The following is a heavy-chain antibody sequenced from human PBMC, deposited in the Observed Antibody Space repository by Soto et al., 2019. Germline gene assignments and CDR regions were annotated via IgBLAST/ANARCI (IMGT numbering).Heavy chain of an antibody. D-gene: IGHD1-26*01. CDR3: ATRGAH. CDR1: GFNFKDAW. V-gene: IGHV3-15*01. J-gene: IGHJ4*02. CDR2: IKSKGDGGTT. Sequence: GGCTRLSCAASGFNFKDAWMSWVRQAPGKGLEWVGRIKSKGDGGTTDYAAPVNGRFIVSRDDSQNRLYLELTSLRLEDSGLYVCATRGAHWGQGAPVTVSS.